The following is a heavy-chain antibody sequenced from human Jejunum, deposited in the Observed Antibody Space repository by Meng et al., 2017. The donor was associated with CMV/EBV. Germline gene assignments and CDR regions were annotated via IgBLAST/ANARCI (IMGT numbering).Heavy chain of an antibody. D-gene: IGHD5-24*01. CDR2: IIPILGIA. CDR1: GCTFSSYT. V-gene: IGHV1-69*08. CDR3: ARDEGGWLTAPDY. J-gene: IGHJ4*02. Sequence: LWQLGGEVTRPGSSVRVSCKCAGCTFSSYTISWVRQDPGQGLEWMGRIIPILGIANYAQKFQGRVTITADKSTSTAYMELSSLRSEDTAVYYCARDEGGWLTAPDYWGQGTLVTVSS.